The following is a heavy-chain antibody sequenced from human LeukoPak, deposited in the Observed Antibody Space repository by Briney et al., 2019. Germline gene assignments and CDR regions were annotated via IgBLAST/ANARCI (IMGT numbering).Heavy chain of an antibody. Sequence: GGSLRLSCAASGFTFSSYAMSWVRQAPGKGLEWVSAISGSCGSTYYADSVKGRFTISRDNSKNTLYLQMNSLRAEDTAVYYCAKAPYYDFWSGYYPFDYWGQGTLVTVSS. D-gene: IGHD3-3*01. CDR1: GFTFSSYA. V-gene: IGHV3-23*01. CDR3: AKAPYYDFWSGYYPFDY. J-gene: IGHJ4*02. CDR2: ISGSCGST.